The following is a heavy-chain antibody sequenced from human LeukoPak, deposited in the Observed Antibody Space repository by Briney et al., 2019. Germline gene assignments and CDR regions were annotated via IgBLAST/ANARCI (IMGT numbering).Heavy chain of an antibody. Sequence: SETLSLTCTVSGGSISSYYWSWIRQPPGKGLEWIGYIYYSGSTNYNPSLKSRVTISVDTSKSQFSLKLSSVTAADTAVYYCARRHYDSSGYLDYWGQGTLVTVSS. CDR3: ARRHYDSSGYLDY. D-gene: IGHD3-22*01. V-gene: IGHV4-59*08. CDR1: GGSISSYY. CDR2: IYYSGST. J-gene: IGHJ4*02.